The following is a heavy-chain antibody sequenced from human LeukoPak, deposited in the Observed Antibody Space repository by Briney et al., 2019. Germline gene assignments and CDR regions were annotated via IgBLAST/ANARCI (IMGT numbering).Heavy chain of an antibody. D-gene: IGHD3-22*01. CDR2: IYTSGST. Sequence: SQTLSLTCTVSGGSTSSGSYYWSWIRQPAGKGLEWIGRIYTSGSTNYNPSLKSRVTISVDTSKNQFSLKLSSVTAADTAVYYCARVRNYYDSSGYFKYYYYYMDVWGKGTTVTVSS. J-gene: IGHJ6*03. V-gene: IGHV4-61*02. CDR1: GGSTSSGSYY. CDR3: ARVRNYYDSSGYFKYYYYYMDV.